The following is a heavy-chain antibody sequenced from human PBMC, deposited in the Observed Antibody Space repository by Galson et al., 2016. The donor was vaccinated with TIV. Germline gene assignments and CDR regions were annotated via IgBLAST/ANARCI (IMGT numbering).Heavy chain of an antibody. CDR1: GLTFSDYF. J-gene: IGHJ6*03. CDR2: ISSSGDNK. Sequence: SLRLSCAASGLTFSDYFMTWIRQAPGKGLEWVSYISSSGDNKYYADSVKGRFTISRDNAKNSLYLQLNNLRAEDTAVYFCARERRSDWNFFYYYYIDVWGKGTTFTVSS. V-gene: IGHV3-11*01. CDR3: ARERRSDWNFFYYYYIDV. D-gene: IGHD1-7*01.